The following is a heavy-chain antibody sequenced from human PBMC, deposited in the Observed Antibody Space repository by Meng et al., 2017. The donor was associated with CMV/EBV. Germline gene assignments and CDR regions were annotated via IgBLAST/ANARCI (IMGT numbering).Heavy chain of an antibody. CDR3: ARQRSSGWLYYYYGMDV. Sequence: SCKASGGTFSSYTISWVRQAPGKGLEWIGEINHSGSTNYNPSLKSRVTVSVDTSKNQFSLKLSSVTAADTAVYYCARQRSSGWLYYYYGMDVWGQGTTVTVSS. D-gene: IGHD6-19*01. J-gene: IGHJ6*02. V-gene: IGHV4-34*01. CDR2: INHSGST. CDR1: GGTFSSYT.